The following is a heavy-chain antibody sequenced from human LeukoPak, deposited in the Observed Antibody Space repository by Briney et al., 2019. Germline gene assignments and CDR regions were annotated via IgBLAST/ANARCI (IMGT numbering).Heavy chain of an antibody. Sequence: GRSLRLSCAASGFTLSTYGMHWVRQAPGKGLDWVAVIWYDGSNKYYADSVKGRFTISRDNSKNTLYLQMNSLRAEDTAVYYCARDDNASGSYYSGSLDYWGQGTLVTVSS. CDR2: IWYDGSNK. CDR1: GFTLSTYG. J-gene: IGHJ4*02. CDR3: ARDDNASGSYYSGSLDY. D-gene: IGHD3-10*01. V-gene: IGHV3-33*01.